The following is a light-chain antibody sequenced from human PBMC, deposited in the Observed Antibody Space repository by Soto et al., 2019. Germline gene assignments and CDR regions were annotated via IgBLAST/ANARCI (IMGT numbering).Light chain of an antibody. Sequence: EIVLTQSPGTLSLSPGERATLSFRASQSVSSSYLAWYQQKPGQAPRLLIYGASSRATGIPDRFSGSGSGTDFTLTISRLEPEDFAVYFCQRYGSSPLITFGQGTRLEIK. CDR3: QRYGSSPLIT. CDR2: GAS. J-gene: IGKJ5*01. CDR1: QSVSSSY. V-gene: IGKV3-20*01.